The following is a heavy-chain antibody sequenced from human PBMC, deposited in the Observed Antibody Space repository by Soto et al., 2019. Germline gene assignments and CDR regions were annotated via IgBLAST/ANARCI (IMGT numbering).Heavy chain of an antibody. D-gene: IGHD3-3*01. Sequence: EVQLVESGRGLVKPGGSLRLSCAVSGFPFDSYSMSWVRQAPGQGLEWLASLSSGSFYIFHADSIRGRFTISRDDAKNLLFLQMNSLTIEDTATYYCAREANTIYAPHGLDVWGQGTAVTVSS. J-gene: IGHJ6*02. CDR3: AREANTIYAPHGLDV. CDR2: LSSGSFYI. CDR1: GFPFDSYS. V-gene: IGHV3-21*01.